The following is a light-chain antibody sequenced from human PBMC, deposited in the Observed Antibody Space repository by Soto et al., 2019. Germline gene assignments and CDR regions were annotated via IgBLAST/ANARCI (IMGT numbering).Light chain of an antibody. CDR3: SSYAGSSSNSYV. CDR1: SSDVGDYNH. V-gene: IGLV2-8*01. Sequence: QSVLTQTPSASGSPRHSVTISCTGTSSDVGDYNHVSWYQQHPGKAPKLMIYEVSKRPSGVPDRFSGSKSGNTASLTVSGLQAEDEADYYCSSYAGSSSNSYVFGTGTKVTVL. J-gene: IGLJ1*01. CDR2: EVS.